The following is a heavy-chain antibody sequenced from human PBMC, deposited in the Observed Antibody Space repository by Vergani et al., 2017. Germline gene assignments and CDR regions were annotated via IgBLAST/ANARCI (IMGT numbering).Heavy chain of an antibody. D-gene: IGHD3-9*01. Sequence: QVQLVQSGAEVKKPGASVKVSCKASGYTFTSYYMHWVRQAPGQGLEWMGIINPSGGSTSYAQKFQGRVTMTRDTSTSTVYMELSSLRSEDTAVYYCARDRKVLRYFDRFPPAYGMDVWGQGTTVTVSS. J-gene: IGHJ6*02. CDR1: GYTFTSYY. CDR2: INPSGGST. CDR3: ARDRKVLRYFDRFPPAYGMDV. V-gene: IGHV1-46*01.